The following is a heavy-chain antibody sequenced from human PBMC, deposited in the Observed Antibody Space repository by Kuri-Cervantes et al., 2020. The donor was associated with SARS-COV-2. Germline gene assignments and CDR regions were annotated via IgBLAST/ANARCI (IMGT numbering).Heavy chain of an antibody. V-gene: IGHV1-3*01. Sequence: ASVKVSCKASGYTFTNYAIHWVRQAPGRRLEWMGWINAGNGDTKYPQKFQGRVTITRDTSASTAYMQLSSLRSEDTAVYYCARGGYGYRYGNYYDYYMGVWGKGTTVTVSS. D-gene: IGHD5-18*01. CDR1: GYTFTNYA. CDR2: INAGNGDT. J-gene: IGHJ6*03. CDR3: ARGGYGYRYGNYYDYYMGV.